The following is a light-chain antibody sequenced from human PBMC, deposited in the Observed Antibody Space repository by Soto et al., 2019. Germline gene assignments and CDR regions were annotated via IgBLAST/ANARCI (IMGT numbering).Light chain of an antibody. CDR3: QSADSSGTSRV. Sequence: SYELTQPPSVSVSPGQTARITCSGDALPKQYAYWYQQKPGQAPVLLIYKDSERPSGIPERFSGSSSGTIVTLTISGVQAEDEADYYCQSADSSGTSRVFGGGTKVTVL. V-gene: IGLV3-25*03. J-gene: IGLJ3*02. CDR2: KDS. CDR1: ALPKQY.